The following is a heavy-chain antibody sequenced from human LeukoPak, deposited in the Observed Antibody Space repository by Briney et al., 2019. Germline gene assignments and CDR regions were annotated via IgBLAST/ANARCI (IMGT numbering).Heavy chain of an antibody. J-gene: IGHJ4*02. Sequence: GGSLRLSCVASGLSISGQWMNWVRQAPGQGLEWVANIKHDGSREYYVDSVKGRFTISRDDGRNSVSLQMNSVRAEDTAVYYCGYTNNFYHWGQGTLVVVSS. CDR2: IKHDGSRE. CDR1: GLSISGQW. D-gene: IGHD3-16*02. V-gene: IGHV3-7*01. CDR3: GYTNNFYH.